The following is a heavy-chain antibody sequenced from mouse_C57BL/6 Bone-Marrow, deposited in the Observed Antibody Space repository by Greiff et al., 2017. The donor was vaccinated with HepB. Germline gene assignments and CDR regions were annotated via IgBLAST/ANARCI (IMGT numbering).Heavy chain of an antibody. V-gene: IGHV5-16*01. D-gene: IGHD1-2*01. CDR1: GFTFSDYY. CDR2: INYDGSST. Sequence: EVMLVESEGGLVQPGSSMKLSCTASGFTFSDYYMAWVRQVPEKGLEWVANINYDGSSTYYLDSLKSRFIISRDNAKNILYLQMSSLKSEDTATYYCARDHGPAWGYFDYWGQGTTLTVSS. CDR3: ARDHGPAWGYFDY. J-gene: IGHJ2*01.